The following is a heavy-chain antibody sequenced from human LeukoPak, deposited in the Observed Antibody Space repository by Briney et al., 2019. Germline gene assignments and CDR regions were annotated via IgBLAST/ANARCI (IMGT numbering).Heavy chain of an antibody. J-gene: IGHJ4*02. Sequence: PGGSLRLSCAASGFTFSRNTMNWVRQTPGKGLEWVSGTNWDGGRTGYADSVKGRFTISRDNAKNSLYLQMNSLRVEDTAMYYCARDGLRRPPTPYCGGDCPLDYWGQGTLVSVSS. D-gene: IGHD2-21*02. CDR1: GFTFSRNT. CDR2: TNWDGGRT. V-gene: IGHV3-20*04. CDR3: ARDGLRRPPTPYCGGDCPLDY.